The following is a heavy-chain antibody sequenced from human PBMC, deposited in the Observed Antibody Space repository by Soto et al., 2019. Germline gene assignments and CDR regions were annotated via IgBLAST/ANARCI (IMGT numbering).Heavy chain of an antibody. D-gene: IGHD2-15*01. J-gene: IGHJ6*02. V-gene: IGHV3-30-3*01. Sequence: GGSLRLSCAASGFTFSSYAMHWVRQAPGKGLEWVAVISYDGSNKYYADSVKGRFTISRDNSKNTLYLQMNSLRAEDTAVYYCARDDCSGGSCSQTKDFYYYGMDVWGQGTTVTVSS. CDR2: ISYDGSNK. CDR3: ARDDCSGGSCSQTKDFYYYGMDV. CDR1: GFTFSSYA.